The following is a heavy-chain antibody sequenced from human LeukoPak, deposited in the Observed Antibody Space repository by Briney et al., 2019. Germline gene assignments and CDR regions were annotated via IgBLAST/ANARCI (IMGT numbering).Heavy chain of an antibody. J-gene: IGHJ4*02. CDR2: INHSGST. Sequence: SETLSLTCAVYGGSFSGYYWSWIRQPPGKGLEWIGEINHSGSTNYNPSLKSRVTISVDTSKNQFSLKLSSVTAADTAVYYCATRYCTNGVCYRTFDYWGQGTLVTVSS. V-gene: IGHV4-34*01. CDR3: ATRYCTNGVCYRTFDY. CDR1: GGSFSGYY. D-gene: IGHD2-8*01.